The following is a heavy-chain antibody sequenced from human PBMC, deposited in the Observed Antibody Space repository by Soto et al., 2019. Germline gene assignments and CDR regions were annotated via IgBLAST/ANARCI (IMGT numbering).Heavy chain of an antibody. V-gene: IGHV4-30-2*01. CDR2: NSHTRST. CDR1: GGSITSGNSYS. Sequence: QLQLQESGSGLVKPSQTLSLTCAVSGGSITSGNSYSWSWIRQPPGKGLEWIGSNSHTRSTSYNPSINIPVTMSVDKSKNQFSVRLSYVTDADMGVYYLARAVAPNFGTGFDPWGQGTLVTVSS. J-gene: IGHJ5*02. CDR3: ARAVAPNFGTGFDP. D-gene: IGHD6-19*01.